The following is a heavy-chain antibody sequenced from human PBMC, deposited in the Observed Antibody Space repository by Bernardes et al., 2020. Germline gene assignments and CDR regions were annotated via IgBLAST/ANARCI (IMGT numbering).Heavy chain of an antibody. V-gene: IGHV3-23*01. J-gene: IGHJ6*02. CDR1: GFTFSNYA. Sequence: GGSLRLSCAASGFTFSNYAMNWVRQAPGKGLEWVSGISGRGGTTFYADSVKGRFTVSRDNFKNMLYLQLNSLRAEDTAVYYCAKDSVDGGSSYYYGDYCGVDVWGQGTTVTVSS. D-gene: IGHD3-22*01. CDR2: ISGRGGTT. CDR3: AKDSVDGGSSYYYGDYCGVDV.